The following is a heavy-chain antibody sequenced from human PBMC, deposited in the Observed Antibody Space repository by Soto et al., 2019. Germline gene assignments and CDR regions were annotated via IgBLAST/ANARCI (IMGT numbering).Heavy chain of an antibody. J-gene: IGHJ3*02. CDR2: ISGSGGGT. CDR1: GFPFSTYA. V-gene: IGHV3-23*01. Sequence: GGSLRLSCAASGFPFSTYAMSWVRQAPGKGLEWVSGISGSGGGTYYADSVKGRFTISRDNSKNTLYLQMNSLRAEDTAVYHCAGDCSGGSCYSNGAFHIWGQGTMVTVSS. CDR3: AGDCSGGSCYSNGAFHI. D-gene: IGHD2-15*01.